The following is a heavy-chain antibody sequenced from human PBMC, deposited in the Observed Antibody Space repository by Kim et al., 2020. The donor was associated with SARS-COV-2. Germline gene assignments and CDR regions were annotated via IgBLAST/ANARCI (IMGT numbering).Heavy chain of an antibody. CDR1: GGSISSSSYY. J-gene: IGHJ5*02. Sequence: SETLSLTCTVSGGSISSSSYYWGWIRQPPGKGLEWIGSIYYSGSTYYNPSLKSRDTISVDTSKNQFSLKLSSVTAADTAVYYCARAQKYSSNWYVAFDPWGQGTLVTVSS. CDR3: ARAQKYSSNWYVAFDP. CDR2: IYYSGST. V-gene: IGHV4-39*01. D-gene: IGHD6-13*01.